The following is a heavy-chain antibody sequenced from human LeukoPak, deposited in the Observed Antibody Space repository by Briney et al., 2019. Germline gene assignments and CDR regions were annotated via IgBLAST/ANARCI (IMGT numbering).Heavy chain of an antibody. D-gene: IGHD2-15*01. CDR1: GGSFNYYY. CDR3: ARARCSGDSFYTGYY. CDR2: INHSGST. Sequence: SETLSLTCAVSGGSFNYYYWNWIRQPPGRGLEWIGEINHSGSTNYNPSLKSRVTMSVDTSKNQISLKMSSVTAADTAVYFCARARCSGDSFYTGYYWGQGTLVTVSS. J-gene: IGHJ4*02. V-gene: IGHV4-34*01.